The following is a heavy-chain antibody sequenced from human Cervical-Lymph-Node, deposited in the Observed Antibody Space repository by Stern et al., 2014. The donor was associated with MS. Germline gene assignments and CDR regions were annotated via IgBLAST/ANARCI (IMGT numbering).Heavy chain of an antibody. J-gene: IGHJ4*02. D-gene: IGHD6-13*01. V-gene: IGHV3-9*01. CDR2: ISWNSGSI. CDR1: GFTFADYA. Sequence: EVQLVESGGGLVQPGRSLRLSCAASGFTFADYAMHWVRQAPGKGLEWVSGISWNSGSIGYADSVKGRFTISRDNAKNSLYLQMNSLRAEDTALYYCAKDLSSWTGTFDYWGQGTLVTVSS. CDR3: AKDLSSWTGTFDY.